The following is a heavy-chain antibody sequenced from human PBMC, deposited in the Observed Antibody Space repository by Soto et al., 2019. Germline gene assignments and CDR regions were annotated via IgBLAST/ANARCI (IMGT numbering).Heavy chain of an antibody. Sequence: SVKVSCKASGGTFSSYAISWVRQAPGQGLEWMGGTIPIFGTANYTQKFQGRVTITADESTSTAYMELSSLRSEDTAVYYCARNGGDGPYSSSWYNYYYGMDVWGQGTTVTVSS. CDR3: ARNGGDGPYSSSWYNYYYGMDV. CDR2: TIPIFGTA. CDR1: GGTFSSYA. D-gene: IGHD6-13*01. V-gene: IGHV1-69*13. J-gene: IGHJ6*02.